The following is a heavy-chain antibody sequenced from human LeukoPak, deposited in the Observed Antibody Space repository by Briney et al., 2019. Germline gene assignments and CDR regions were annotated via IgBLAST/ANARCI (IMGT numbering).Heavy chain of an antibody. CDR3: ARQVGYSYGYGESSD. J-gene: IGHJ4*02. V-gene: IGHV3-48*03. CDR1: GFTFSRYE. CDR2: ISSSGSTI. D-gene: IGHD5-18*01. Sequence: GGSLRLSCAASGFTFSRYEMNWVRQAPGKGLEWVSYISSSGSTIYYADSVKGRFTISRDNAKNSLYLQMNSLRAEDTAVYNCARQVGYSYGYGESSDWRQGTLVTVSS.